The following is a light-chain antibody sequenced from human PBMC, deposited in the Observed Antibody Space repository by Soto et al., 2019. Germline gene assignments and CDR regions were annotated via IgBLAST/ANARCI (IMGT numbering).Light chain of an antibody. V-gene: IGKV3-20*01. CDR2: ATS. Sequence: EIVMTQSPATLSVSPGERATLSCRASQSVSSYLAWFQQTPGQAPRLLIYATSSRATGIPDRFSGSGSGTDFTLTISRLEPEDFAVYYCQQYGGSPMYTFGQGTKVDIK. CDR1: QSVSSY. J-gene: IGKJ2*01. CDR3: QQYGGSPMYT.